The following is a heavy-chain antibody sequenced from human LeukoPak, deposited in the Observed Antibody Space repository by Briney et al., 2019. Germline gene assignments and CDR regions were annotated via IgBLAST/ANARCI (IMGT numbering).Heavy chain of an antibody. Sequence: PSETLSLTCAVSGSSISSGYYWGWIRQPPGKGLEWIGSKFHSGSTYYNPSLKSRVTISVDRSKNQFSLKLSSVTAADTAVYYCARGSRNWFDPWGQGTLVTVSS. CDR2: KFHSGST. CDR3: ARGSRNWFDP. J-gene: IGHJ5*02. CDR1: GSSISSGYY. V-gene: IGHV4-38-2*01. D-gene: IGHD6-13*01.